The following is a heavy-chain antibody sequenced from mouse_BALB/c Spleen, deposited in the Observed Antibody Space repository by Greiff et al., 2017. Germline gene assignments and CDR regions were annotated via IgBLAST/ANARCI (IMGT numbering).Heavy chain of an antibody. J-gene: IGHJ2*01. D-gene: IGHD2-4*01. V-gene: IGHV3-2*02. CDR1: GYSITSDYA. CDR2: ISYSGST. CDR3: ARRGGLYDYDGYYFDY. Sequence: DVKLVESGPGLVKPSQSLSLTCTVTGYSITSDYAWNWIRQFPGNKLEWMGYISYSGSTSYNPSLKSRISITRDTSKNQFFLQLNSVTTEDTATYYCARRGGLYDYDGYYFDYWGQGTTLTVSS.